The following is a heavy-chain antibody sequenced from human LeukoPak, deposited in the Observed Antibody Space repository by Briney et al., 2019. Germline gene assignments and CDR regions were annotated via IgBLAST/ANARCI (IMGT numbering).Heavy chain of an antibody. D-gene: IGHD5-18*01. J-gene: IGHJ2*01. CDR2: IWYGGSNK. CDR3: AKGKDTAMEWYFDL. V-gene: IGHV3-33*08. CDR1: GFTFSSYG. Sequence: PGGSLRLSCAAPGFTFSSYGMHWVRQAPGKGLEWVAVIWYGGSNKYYADSVKGRFTISRDNSKNTLYLQMNSLRAEDTAVYYCAKGKDTAMEWYFDLWGRGTLVTVSS.